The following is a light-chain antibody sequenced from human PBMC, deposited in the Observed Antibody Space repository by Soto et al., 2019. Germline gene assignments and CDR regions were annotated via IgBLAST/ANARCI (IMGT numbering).Light chain of an antibody. CDR2: DVS. CDR3: SSYTSSGIYV. CDR1: SSDVGGYNY. Sequence: QSALTQPASVSGSPGQSIAISCPATSSDVGGYNYVSWYQHHPGKAPKLMIYDVSNRPSGVSDRFSGSKSGNTASLTISGLQAEDEADYYCSSYTSSGIYVFGTGTKVTVL. J-gene: IGLJ1*01. V-gene: IGLV2-14*03.